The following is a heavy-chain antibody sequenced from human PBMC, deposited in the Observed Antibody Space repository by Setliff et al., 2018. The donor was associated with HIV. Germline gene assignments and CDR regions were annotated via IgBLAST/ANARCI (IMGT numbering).Heavy chain of an antibody. CDR3: ARVGGVKGFDM. CDR1: GYTFTTFG. V-gene: IGHV1-18*01. CDR2: ISPSNGNT. Sequence: ASVKVSCKASGYTFTTFGISWLRQAPGQGPEYMGWISPSNGNTDYPQKFQDGVTVTTETSTTTVYMELRSLRSDDTAVYYCARVGGVKGFDMWGQGTRVTVSS. J-gene: IGHJ3*02. D-gene: IGHD3-16*01.